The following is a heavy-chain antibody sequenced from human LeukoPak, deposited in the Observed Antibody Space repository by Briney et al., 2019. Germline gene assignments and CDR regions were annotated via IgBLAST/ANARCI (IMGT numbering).Heavy chain of an antibody. J-gene: IGHJ4*02. Sequence: ASVKVSCKASGYTFTGYYMHWVRQAPGQGLEWMGWINPNSGGTNYAQKFQGRVTMTRDTSISTAYMELSRLRSDDTAVYYCARDGEISGSYSPELDYWGQGTLVTVSS. CDR2: INPNSGGT. CDR1: GYTFTGYY. V-gene: IGHV1-2*02. D-gene: IGHD1-26*01. CDR3: ARDGEISGSYSPELDY.